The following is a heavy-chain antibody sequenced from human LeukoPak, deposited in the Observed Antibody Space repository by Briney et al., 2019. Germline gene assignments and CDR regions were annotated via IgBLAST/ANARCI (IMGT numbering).Heavy chain of an antibody. CDR2: INAGNGNT. Sequence: ASVKVSCKASGYTFTSYAMHWVRQAPGQRLEWMGWINAGNGNTKYSQKFQGRVTITRDTSASTAYMELSSLRSEDTAVYYCARARSRSGWYYFDYWGRGTLVTVSS. CDR1: GYTFTSYA. V-gene: IGHV1-3*01. D-gene: IGHD6-19*01. J-gene: IGHJ4*02. CDR3: ARARSRSGWYYFDY.